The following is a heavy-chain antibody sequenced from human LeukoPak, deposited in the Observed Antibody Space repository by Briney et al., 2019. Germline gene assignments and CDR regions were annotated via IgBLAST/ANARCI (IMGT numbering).Heavy chain of an antibody. V-gene: IGHV3-7*01. D-gene: IGHD2-2*01. CDR2: IKQDGSEK. CDR1: GFTFSNAW. CDR3: ARSYAIDAFDI. Sequence: GGSLRLSCAASGFTFSNAWMSWVRQAPGKGLEWVANIKQDGSEKYYVDSVKGRFTISRDNAKNSLYLQMNSLRAEDTAVYYCARSYAIDAFDIWGQGTMVTVSS. J-gene: IGHJ3*02.